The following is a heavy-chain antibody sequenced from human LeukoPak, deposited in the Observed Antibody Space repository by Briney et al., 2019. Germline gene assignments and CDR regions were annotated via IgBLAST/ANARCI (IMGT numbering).Heavy chain of an antibody. J-gene: IGHJ4*02. Sequence: GGSLRLSCAASGFTFSSYGMHWVRQAPGKGLEWVAVISYDGSNKYYADSVKGRFTISRDNSKNTLYLQMNSRGAEDTAGYNCGKDGGGSMDYWGQGTLVTVSS. CDR3: GKDGGGSMDY. CDR2: ISYDGSNK. V-gene: IGHV3-30*18. D-gene: IGHD3-16*01. CDR1: GFTFSSYG.